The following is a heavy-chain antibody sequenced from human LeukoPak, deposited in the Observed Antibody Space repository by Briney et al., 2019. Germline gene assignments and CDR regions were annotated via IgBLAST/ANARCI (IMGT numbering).Heavy chain of an antibody. V-gene: IGHV3-23*01. CDR1: GFTFSSYA. CDR3: AKVSGGGLYYDGMDV. J-gene: IGHJ6*02. D-gene: IGHD1-14*01. Sequence: GGSLRLSCAASGFTFSSYAMSWVRQAPGKGLEWVSAISGSGGSTYYADSVKGRFTISRDSSKNTLYLQTNSLRAEDTAVYYCAKVSGGGLYYDGMDVWGQGTTVTVS. CDR2: ISGSGGST.